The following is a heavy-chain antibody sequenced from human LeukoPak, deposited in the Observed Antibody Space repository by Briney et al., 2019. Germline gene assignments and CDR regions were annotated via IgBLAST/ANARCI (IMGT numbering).Heavy chain of an antibody. CDR2: IYSCGST. CDR3: AREVYGRFDY. J-gene: IGHJ4*02. V-gene: IGHV3-53*01. CDR1: GFTVSGND. Sequence: QAGGSLRLSCAASGFTVSGNDMSWVRQAPGKGLEWVSVIYSCGSTYYADSVKGRFTISRDNSKNTLYLQMNSLRAEDTAVYYCAREVYGRFDYWGQGTLVTVSS. D-gene: IGHD5/OR15-5a*01.